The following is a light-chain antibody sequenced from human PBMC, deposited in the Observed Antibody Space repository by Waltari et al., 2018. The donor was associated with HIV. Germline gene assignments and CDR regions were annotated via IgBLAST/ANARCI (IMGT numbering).Light chain of an antibody. J-gene: IGKJ4*01. CDR3: QQRRTWAT. CDR1: QNLRLS. Sequence: EIVLTQSQAALSMSPGRGATLYCTASQNLRLSLALYQQQPGQAPSLLIYDASRRPTGIPPRFSGSGSGTDFTLTISSLELEDFAFYYCQQRRTWATFGGGTKVEIK. V-gene: IGKV3-11*01. CDR2: DAS.